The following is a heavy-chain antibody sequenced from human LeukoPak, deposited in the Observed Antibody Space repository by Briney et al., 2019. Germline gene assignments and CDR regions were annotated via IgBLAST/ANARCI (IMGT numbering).Heavy chain of an antibody. J-gene: IGHJ4*02. CDR3: ARSPLWFGELFHDY. V-gene: IGHV4-34*01. CDR2: INHSGST. CDR1: GGSFSGYY. D-gene: IGHD3-10*01. Sequence: SETLSLTCAVYGGSFSGYYWSWIRQPPGKGLEWIGEINHSGSTNYNPSLKSRVTISVDTSKNQFSLKLSSVTAADTAVYYCARSPLWFGELFHDYWGQGTLVTVSS.